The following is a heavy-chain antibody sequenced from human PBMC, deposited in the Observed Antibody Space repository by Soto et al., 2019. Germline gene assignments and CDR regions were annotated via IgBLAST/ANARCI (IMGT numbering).Heavy chain of an antibody. CDR1: GFTFSSYA. Sequence: QAQLVESGGGVVQPGRSLRLSCAASGFTFSSYAMHWVRQAPGKGLEWVAVISYDGSNKYYADSVKGRFTISRDNSKNTLYLQMNSLRAEDTAVYYCAREDSGSYYYYGMDVWGQGTTVTVSS. V-gene: IGHV3-30-3*01. CDR3: AREDSGSYYYYGMDV. J-gene: IGHJ6*02. CDR2: ISYDGSNK. D-gene: IGHD1-26*01.